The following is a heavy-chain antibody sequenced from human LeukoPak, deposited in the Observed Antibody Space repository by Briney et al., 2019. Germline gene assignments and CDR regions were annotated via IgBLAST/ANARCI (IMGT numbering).Heavy chain of an antibody. CDR2: INHSGST. CDR3: ARGLHRGKGGYNY. CDR1: GGSFSGYY. V-gene: IGHV4-34*01. Sequence: SETLSLTCAVYGGSFSGYYWNWIRQPPGKGLEWIGEINHSGSTNYNPSLKSRVTISVDTSKNQFSLKLSSVTAADTAVYYCARGLHRGKGGYNYWGQGTLVTVSS. J-gene: IGHJ4*02. D-gene: IGHD4-23*01.